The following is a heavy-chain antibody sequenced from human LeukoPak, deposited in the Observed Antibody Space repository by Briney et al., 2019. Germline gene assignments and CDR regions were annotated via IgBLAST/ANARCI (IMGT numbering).Heavy chain of an antibody. CDR3: ASSEYSSGWGPN. J-gene: IGHJ4*02. V-gene: IGHV3-21*01. D-gene: IGHD6-19*01. Sequence: GGSLRLSCAASGFTFSSYSMNWVRQAPGKGLEWVSSISSSSGYIYYADSVKGRFTISRDNAKNSLYLQMNSLRAEDTAVYYCASSEYSSGWGPNWGQGTLVTVSS. CDR1: GFTFSSYS. CDR2: ISSSSGYI.